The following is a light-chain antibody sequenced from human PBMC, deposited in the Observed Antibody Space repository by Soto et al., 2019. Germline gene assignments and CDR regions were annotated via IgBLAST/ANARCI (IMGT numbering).Light chain of an antibody. CDR1: QSVSSTY. CDR2: GAS. J-gene: IGKJ1*01. CDR3: QHFVNSLTWQ. Sequence: EIVLTQSPGTLALSPGERATLSCRASQSVSSTYLIWYQQKPGQAPRLLIYGASSRATGVPDRFSGGGSGTDFTLAISRLEPEDFAVYYWQHFVNSLTWQFGQGTKVAIK. V-gene: IGKV3-20*01.